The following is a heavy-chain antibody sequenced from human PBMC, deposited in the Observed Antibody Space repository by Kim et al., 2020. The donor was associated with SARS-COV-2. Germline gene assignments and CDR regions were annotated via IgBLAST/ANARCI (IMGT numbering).Heavy chain of an antibody. V-gene: IGHV3-64*01. D-gene: IGHD6-13*01. Sequence: VKGRFTISRDNSKNTLYLQMGSLRAEDMAVYYCARDRRAAAGTGDWYFDLWGRGTLVTVSS. J-gene: IGHJ2*01. CDR3: ARDRRAAAGTGDWYFDL.